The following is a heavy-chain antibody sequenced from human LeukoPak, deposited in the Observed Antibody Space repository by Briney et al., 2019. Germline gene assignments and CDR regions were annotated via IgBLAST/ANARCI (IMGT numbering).Heavy chain of an antibody. J-gene: IGHJ4*02. CDR1: GFTFSTYA. CDR2: ISGTGGST. D-gene: IGHD6-13*01. CDR3: ASYDPAAGGFDY. V-gene: IGHV3-23*01. Sequence: GGSLRLSCAASGFTFSTYAMSWVRQAPGKGLEWVSAISGTGGSTYYVDSVQGRFTISRDNSKNTLYLQMNSLRAEDTAVYYCASYDPAAGGFDYWGQGTLVTVSS.